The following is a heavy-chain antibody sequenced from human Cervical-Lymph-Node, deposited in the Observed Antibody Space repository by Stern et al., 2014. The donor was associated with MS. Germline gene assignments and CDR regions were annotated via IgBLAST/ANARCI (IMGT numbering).Heavy chain of an antibody. CDR1: VFSLSTTGVG. CDR3: AHTKEEHLYAMDV. J-gene: IGHJ6*02. Sequence: QITLKESGPTLVKPTQTLSLTCTFSVFSLSTTGVGVAWIRQPPGKALEWLAIIFWDDDKRYSPSLTDRLTITRDSSKNQVLLTMTNMDPVDTATYYCAHTKEEHLYAMDVWGQGTTVTVSS. CDR2: IFWDDDK. V-gene: IGHV2-5*02.